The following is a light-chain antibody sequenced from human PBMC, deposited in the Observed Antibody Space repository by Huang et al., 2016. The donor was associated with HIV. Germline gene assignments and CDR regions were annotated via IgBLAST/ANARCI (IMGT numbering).Light chain of an antibody. CDR3: QQYDNWPLT. CDR1: HSVSSN. V-gene: IGKV3-15*01. J-gene: IGKJ5*01. CDR2: GAS. Sequence: ERVMTQSPATLSVAPGERVTLSCRASHSVSSNLSWYQQKPGQAPRLLIHGASTRATGIPDRFSGSGSGTECTLAISSRQSEDSGVYFCQQYDNWPLTFGQGTRLEIK.